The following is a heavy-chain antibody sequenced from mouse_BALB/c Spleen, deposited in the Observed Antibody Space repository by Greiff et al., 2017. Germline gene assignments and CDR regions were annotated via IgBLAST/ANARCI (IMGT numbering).Heavy chain of an antibody. Sequence: DVMLVESGGGLVKPGGSLKLSCAASGFAFSSYDMSWVRQTPEKRLEWVAYISSGGGCTYYPDTVKGRFTISRDNAKNTLYLQMSSLKSEDTAMYYCARHGGYTYYYAMDYWGAGTSVTVSS. V-gene: IGHV5-12-1*01. J-gene: IGHJ4*01. D-gene: IGHD2-2*01. CDR3: ARHGGYTYYYAMDY. CDR1: GFAFSSYD. CDR2: ISSGGGCT.